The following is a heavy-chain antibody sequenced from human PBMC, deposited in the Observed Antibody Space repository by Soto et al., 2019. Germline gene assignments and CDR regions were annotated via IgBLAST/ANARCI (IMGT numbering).Heavy chain of an antibody. J-gene: IGHJ5*02. D-gene: IGHD3-3*01. CDR3: ARDQSFWSGYYTGVFDP. CDR1: GGSISSGGYS. Sequence: TLSLTCAVSGGSISSGGYSWSWIRQPPGKGLEWIGYIYHSGSTYYNPSLKSRVTISVDGSKNQFSLKLSSVTAADTAVYYCARDQSFWSGYYTGVFDPCGQGTLVTVSS. CDR2: IYHSGST. V-gene: IGHV4-30-2*01.